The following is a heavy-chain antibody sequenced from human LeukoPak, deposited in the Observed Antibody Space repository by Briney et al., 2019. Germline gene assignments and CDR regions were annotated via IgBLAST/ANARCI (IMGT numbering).Heavy chain of an antibody. D-gene: IGHD6-13*01. CDR2: IYPSGST. V-gene: IGHV4-38-2*02. CDR1: GYSIGSGYY. J-gene: IGHJ5*02. Sequence: SETLSLTCTVSGYSIGSGYYWGWIRQPPGKGLEWIGSIYPSGSTYYPSLKSRVTISLDTSKNQFSLKLSSVTAADTAVYYCARAYFSSWYMNWFDPWGQGTLVTVSS. CDR3: ARAYFSSWYMNWFDP.